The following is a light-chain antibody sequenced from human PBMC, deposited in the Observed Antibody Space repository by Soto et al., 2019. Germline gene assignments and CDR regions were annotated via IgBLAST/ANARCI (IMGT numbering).Light chain of an antibody. Sequence: DIVMTQSPDSLPVSLGERATINCKSSQSVLYSSNNKNYLAWYQQKKGQTPKMLIYWASTRESGVPDRFSGSGSGTDFTLTISRLQAEDVEVYYCQQYNGWPITFGQGTRLEIK. CDR2: WAS. CDR3: QQYNGWPIT. V-gene: IGKV4-1*01. CDR1: QSVLYSSNNKNY. J-gene: IGKJ5*01.